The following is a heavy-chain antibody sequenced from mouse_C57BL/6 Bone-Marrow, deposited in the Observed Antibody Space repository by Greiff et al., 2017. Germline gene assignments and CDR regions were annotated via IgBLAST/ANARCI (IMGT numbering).Heavy chain of an antibody. CDR3: ARQPLVFDV. V-gene: IGHV5-4*03. CDR2: ISDGGSYT. Sequence: EVKLMESGGGLVKPGGSLKLSCAASGFTFSSYAMSWVRQTPEKRLEWVATISDGGSYTYYPDNVKGRFTISRDNAKNNLYLQMSHLKSEDTAMYYCARQPLVFDVWGTGTTVTVSS. J-gene: IGHJ1*03. CDR1: GFTFSSYA.